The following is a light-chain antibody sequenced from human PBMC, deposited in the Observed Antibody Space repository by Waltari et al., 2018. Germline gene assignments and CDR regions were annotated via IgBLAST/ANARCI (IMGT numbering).Light chain of an antibody. CDR3: QQYYSTPPT. CDR2: GAS. V-gene: IGKV3-20*01. Sequence: DIVLTQSPGTLSLSPGERATLSCRASQSVSSSYLAWYQQKPGQAPRLLIYGASSRATGIPDRFSGSGSGTNFTLTISGLQAEDVAVYYCQQYYSTPPTFGQGTKLKIK. CDR1: QSVSSSY. J-gene: IGKJ2*01.